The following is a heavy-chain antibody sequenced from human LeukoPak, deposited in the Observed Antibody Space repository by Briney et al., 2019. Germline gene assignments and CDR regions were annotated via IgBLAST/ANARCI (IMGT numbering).Heavy chain of an antibody. D-gene: IGHD3-10*01. J-gene: IGHJ1*01. Sequence: GGSLRPSCAASGFTFSSYTMYWVRQAPGKGLEYVSAISSNGGSTYYANSVKGRFTISRDNSKNTLYLQMGSLRTEDMAVYFCAKAEAREILRAVGLEEYLQYWGQGTLVTVSS. V-gene: IGHV3-64*01. CDR3: AKAEAREILRAVGLEEYLQY. CDR2: ISSNGGST. CDR1: GFTFSSYT.